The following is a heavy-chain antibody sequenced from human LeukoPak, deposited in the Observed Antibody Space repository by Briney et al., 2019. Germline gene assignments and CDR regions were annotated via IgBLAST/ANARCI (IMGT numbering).Heavy chain of an antibody. Sequence: GRSLRLSCAASGFTFSSYGMHWVRQAPGKGLEWVAVISYDGSNKYYAGSVKGRFTISRDNSKNTLYLQMNSLRAEDTAVYYCASGGYWGQGTLVTVSS. V-gene: IGHV3-30*03. CDR1: GFTFSSYG. CDR2: ISYDGSNK. J-gene: IGHJ4*02. CDR3: ASGGY. D-gene: IGHD3-16*01.